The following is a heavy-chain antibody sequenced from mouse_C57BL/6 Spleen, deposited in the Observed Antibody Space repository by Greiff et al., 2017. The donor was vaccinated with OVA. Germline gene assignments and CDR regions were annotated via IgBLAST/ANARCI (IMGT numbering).Heavy chain of an antibody. J-gene: IGHJ2*01. Sequence: QVQLQQPGAELVKPGASVKLSCKASGYTFTSYWMHWVKQRPGQGLEWIGMIHPNSGSTNYNEKFKSKATLTVDKSSSTAYMQLSSLTSEDSAVYYCARCGYDGHYFDYWGQGTTLTVSS. CDR2: IHPNSGST. CDR3: ARCGYDGHYFDY. V-gene: IGHV1-64*01. D-gene: IGHD2-2*01. CDR1: GYTFTSYW.